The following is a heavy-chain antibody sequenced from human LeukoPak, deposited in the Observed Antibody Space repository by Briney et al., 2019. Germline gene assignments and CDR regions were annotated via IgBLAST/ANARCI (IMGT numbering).Heavy chain of an antibody. V-gene: IGHV4-30-2*01. CDR3: ARAGGTSAENWFDP. Sequence: PSETLSLTCAVSGGSISGGGYSWSWIRQPPGKGLEWIGYIYHSGSTYYNPSLKSRVTISVDRSKNQFSLKLSSVTAADTAVYYCARAGGTSAENWFDPWGQGTLVTVSS. D-gene: IGHD2-8*02. CDR2: IYHSGST. CDR1: GGSISGGGYS. J-gene: IGHJ5*02.